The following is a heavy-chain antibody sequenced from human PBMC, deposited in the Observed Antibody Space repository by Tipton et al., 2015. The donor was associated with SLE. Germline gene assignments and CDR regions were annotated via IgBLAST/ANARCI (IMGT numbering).Heavy chain of an antibody. CDR2: MSYRGPT. CDR3: ARVFITGTSRGWVDI. J-gene: IGHJ3*02. CDR1: GVSISSSSFY. V-gene: IGHV4-39*07. D-gene: IGHD1-7*01. Sequence: TLSLTCNVSGVSISSSSFYWGWIRQPPGKGLEWIGSMSYRGPTYYNPSLKSRVTISADTSKNQFSLRLSSVTAADTAVYYCARVFITGTSRGWVDIWGQGTMVTVSS.